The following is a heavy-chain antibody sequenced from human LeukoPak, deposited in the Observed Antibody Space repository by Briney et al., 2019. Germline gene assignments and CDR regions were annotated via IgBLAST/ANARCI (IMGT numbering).Heavy chain of an antibody. J-gene: IGHJ4*02. CDR2: ISYDGSNK. V-gene: IGHV3-30*11. D-gene: IGHD2-2*02. Sequence: GGSLRLSCAASGFTFSSYAMHGVRQAPGKGLEWVAVISYDGSNKYYADSVKGRFTISRDNSKNTLYPQMNSLRAEDTAVYYCASGRCSSTSCYTVGGAFDYWGQGTLVTVSS. CDR1: GFTFSSYA. CDR3: ASGRCSSTSCYTVGGAFDY.